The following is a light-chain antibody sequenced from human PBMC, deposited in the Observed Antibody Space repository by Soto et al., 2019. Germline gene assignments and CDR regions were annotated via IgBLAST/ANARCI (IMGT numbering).Light chain of an antibody. J-gene: IGLJ2*01. CDR3: SSYTTSSTLV. Sequence: QSALTQPASVSASPGQSITISCTGTSTDIGGFDSVSWYQQHPGKAPKLMIYDVTDRPSGVSNRFSGSKSGDTASLTISGLQAEDEADYYFSSYTTSSTLVFGGGTKLTVL. CDR1: STDIGGFDS. CDR2: DVT. V-gene: IGLV2-14*01.